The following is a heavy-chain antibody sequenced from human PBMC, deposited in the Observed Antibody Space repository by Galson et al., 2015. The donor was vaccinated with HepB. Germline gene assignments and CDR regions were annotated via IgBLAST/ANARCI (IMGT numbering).Heavy chain of an antibody. V-gene: IGHV4-4*02. CDR2: AYHSGGT. D-gene: IGHD3-10*01. Sequence: ETLSLTCAVSGDSISNDRWWSWLRQPPGEGLEWIGEAYHSGGTNYRPSLKSRVTISVDKSKNQFSLKLTSVTAADTAVYYCARAKEGRGYFDYWGQGTLVTVSS. CDR3: ARAKEGRGYFDY. J-gene: IGHJ4*02. CDR1: GDSISNDRW.